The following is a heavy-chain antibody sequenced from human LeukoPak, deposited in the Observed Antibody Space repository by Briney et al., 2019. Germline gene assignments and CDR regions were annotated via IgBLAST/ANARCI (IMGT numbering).Heavy chain of an antibody. Sequence: SETLSLTCTASGGSISSYYWSWIRQPPGKGLEWIGYIYYSGSTNYNPSLKSRVTISVDTSKNQFSLKLSSVTAADTAVYYCARAWFLEWLLFDYWGQGTLVTVSS. CDR2: IYYSGST. V-gene: IGHV4-59*01. CDR1: GGSISSYY. J-gene: IGHJ4*02. D-gene: IGHD3-3*01. CDR3: ARAWFLEWLLFDY.